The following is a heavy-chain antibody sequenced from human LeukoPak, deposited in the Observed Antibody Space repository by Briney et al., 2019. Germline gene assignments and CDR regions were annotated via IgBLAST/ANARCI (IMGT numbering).Heavy chain of an antibody. CDR1: GGSFSGYY. D-gene: IGHD2-2*01. CDR3: AVSLGYCSSTSCGGGFDP. J-gene: IGHJ5*02. V-gene: IGHV4-34*01. Sequence: PSETLSLTCAVYGGSFSGYYWSWIRQPPGNGLEWIGEINHSGSTNYNPSLKSRVTISVDTSKNQFSLKLSSVTAADTAVYYCAVSLGYCSSTSCGGGFDPWGQGTLVTVSS. CDR2: INHSGST.